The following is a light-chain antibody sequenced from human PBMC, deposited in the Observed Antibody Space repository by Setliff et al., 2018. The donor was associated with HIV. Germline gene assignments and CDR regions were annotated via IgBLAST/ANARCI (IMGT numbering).Light chain of an antibody. CDR2: DVT. CDR1: SSDVGGYNF. V-gene: IGLV2-14*03. Sequence: QSALAQPASVSGSPGQSITISCTGTSSDVGGYNFVSWYQQHPDKAPKVLIYDVTHRPSGVSSRFSGSKSGKTASLTISGLQAEDEADYFCSSYRNSGPFYVFGTGT. CDR3: SSYRNSGPFYV. J-gene: IGLJ1*01.